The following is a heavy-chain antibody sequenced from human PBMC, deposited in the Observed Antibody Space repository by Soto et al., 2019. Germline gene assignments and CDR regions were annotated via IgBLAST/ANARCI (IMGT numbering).Heavy chain of an antibody. Sequence: PGGSLRLSCAASGFTFSSYAMSWVRQAPGKGLEWVSAISGSGGSTYYADSVKGRFTISRDNSKNTLYLQMNSLRAEDTAVYYCAKARLLFLYYGMDVWGQGTTVTVSS. CDR3: AKARLLFLYYGMDV. V-gene: IGHV3-23*01. D-gene: IGHD3-10*01. CDR1: GFTFSSYA. J-gene: IGHJ6*02. CDR2: ISGSGGST.